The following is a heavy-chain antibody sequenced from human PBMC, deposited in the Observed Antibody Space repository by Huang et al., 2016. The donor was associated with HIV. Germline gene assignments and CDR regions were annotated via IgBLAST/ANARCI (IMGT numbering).Heavy chain of an antibody. CDR3: AKHLGGRRGFISIVLFGAFDM. J-gene: IGHJ3*02. CDR1: GFTFGSYA. Sequence: EVQLLESGGGLAQPGGSLRLSCTASGFTFGSYALNWVRQAPGKGLEWVSGTTASGGSTYYAKAVKGRFTSSRYNSKNTLYLQMNSLRAEDTALYYCAKHLGGRRGFISIVLFGAFDMWGQGTMVTVSS. D-gene: IGHD3-3*01. V-gene: IGHV3-23*01. CDR2: TTASGGST.